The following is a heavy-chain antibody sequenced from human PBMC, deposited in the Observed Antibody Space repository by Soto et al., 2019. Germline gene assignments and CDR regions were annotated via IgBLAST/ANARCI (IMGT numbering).Heavy chain of an antibody. CDR3: ARIPPRIAGAGDEPGDY. Sequence: PSPTLSLTCAISGVSVSSNSAAWNWIRQSPSRGLEWLGRTYYRSKWYNDYAVSVKSRITINPDTSKNQFSLQLNSVTPEDTAVYYCARIPPRIAGAGDEPGDYWGQGTLVTVAS. V-gene: IGHV6-1*01. CDR1: GVSVSSNSAA. CDR2: TYYRSKWYN. J-gene: IGHJ4*02. D-gene: IGHD6-13*01.